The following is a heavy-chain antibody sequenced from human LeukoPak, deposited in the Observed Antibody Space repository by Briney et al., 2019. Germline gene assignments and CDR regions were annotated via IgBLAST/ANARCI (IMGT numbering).Heavy chain of an antibody. CDR2: IIPIFGTA. CDR3: ARDRSSGCFDY. V-gene: IGHV1-69*13. CDR1: GGTFSSYA. J-gene: IGHJ4*02. Sequence: SVKVSCEASGGTFSSYAISWVRQAPGQGLEWMGGIIPIFGTANYAQKFQGRVTITADEPTSTAYMELSSLRSEDTAVYYCARDRSSGCFDYWGQGTLVTVSS. D-gene: IGHD6-19*01.